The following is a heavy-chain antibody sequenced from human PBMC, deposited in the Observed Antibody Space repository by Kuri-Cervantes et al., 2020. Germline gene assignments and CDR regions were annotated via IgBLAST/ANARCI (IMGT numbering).Heavy chain of an antibody. V-gene: IGHV3-30*02. J-gene: IGHJ4*02. CDR2: IRYDGSNK. Sequence: GGSLRLSCAASGFTFNSYAMSWVRQAPGKGLEWVAFIRYDGSNKYYADSVKGRFTISRDNSKNTLDLQMNSLRAEDTAVYYCAKDQGTGDVLPSDWGQGTLVTVSS. D-gene: IGHD7-27*01. CDR1: GFTFNSYA. CDR3: AKDQGTGDVLPSD.